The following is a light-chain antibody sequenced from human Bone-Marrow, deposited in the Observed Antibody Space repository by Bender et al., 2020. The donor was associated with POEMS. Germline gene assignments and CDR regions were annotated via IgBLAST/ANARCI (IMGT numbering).Light chain of an antibody. Sequence: QSALTHPAAVSGSPGQSITISCTGATSDVGTYYIVSWYQQHPGKAPKLIIYQGTNRPSGVSSRFSGSESGNTASLTISGLQTEDEGDYYCQSYDNSLGGWVFGGGTKLTVL. V-gene: IGLV2-23*01. CDR2: QGT. CDR1: TSDVGTYYI. CDR3: QSYDNSLGGWV. J-gene: IGLJ3*02.